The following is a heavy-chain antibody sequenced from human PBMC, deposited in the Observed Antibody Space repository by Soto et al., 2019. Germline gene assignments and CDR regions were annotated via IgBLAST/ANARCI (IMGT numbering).Heavy chain of an antibody. D-gene: IGHD1-26*01. CDR2: IGPESGAT. CDR1: GYTFTGHY. Sequence: ASVKVSCKASGYTFTGHYIHWVRQAPEQGPEWMGEIGPESGATRYAQRFQGRVAMTRDMSITTVYMELNNLSPDDTAVYYCGRGRSGQIVVFYWGQGTPVTVSS. J-gene: IGHJ4*02. V-gene: IGHV1-2*02. CDR3: GRGRSGQIVVFY.